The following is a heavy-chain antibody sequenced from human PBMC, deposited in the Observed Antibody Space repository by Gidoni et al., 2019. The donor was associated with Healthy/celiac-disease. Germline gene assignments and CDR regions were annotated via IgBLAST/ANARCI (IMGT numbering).Heavy chain of an antibody. CDR1: GGPTSSRSYY. D-gene: IGHD6-19*01. J-gene: IGHJ3*02. V-gene: IGHV4-39*01. CDR3: ARHLTEYSSGWNAFDI. Sequence: QLQLQESGPGLVKPSETLFPTRTVSGGPTSSRSYYWGWIRHPPGKGLGWFGSIYYSGSTYYNPSLKSRVTISVDTSKNQFSLRLSSVTAADTAVYYCARHLTEYSSGWNAFDIWGQGTMVTVSS. CDR2: IYYSGST.